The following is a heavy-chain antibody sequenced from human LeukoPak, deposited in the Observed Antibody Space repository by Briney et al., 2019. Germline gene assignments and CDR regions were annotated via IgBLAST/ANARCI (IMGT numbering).Heavy chain of an antibody. D-gene: IGHD3-10*01. CDR2: ISYDGSNK. Sequence: PGGSLRLSCAASGFTFSSYGMHWVRQAPGKGLEWVAVISYDGSNKYYADSVKGRFTISRDNSKNTLYLQMNSLRAEDTAVYYCARDSYYYGSGTYYNRAFDIWGQGTMVTVSS. V-gene: IGHV3-30*03. CDR1: GFTFSSYG. J-gene: IGHJ3*02. CDR3: ARDSYYYGSGTYYNRAFDI.